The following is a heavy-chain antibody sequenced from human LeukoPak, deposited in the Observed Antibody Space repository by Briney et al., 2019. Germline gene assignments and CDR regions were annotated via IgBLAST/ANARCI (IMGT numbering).Heavy chain of an antibody. Sequence: GGSLRLSCAASGFTFSSYSMNWVRQAPGKGLEWVSSISSSSSYIYYADSVKGRFTISRDNAKNSLYLQMNSLRAEDTAVYYCASGSYYVNYYYYYMDVWGKGTTVTVSS. J-gene: IGHJ6*03. CDR3: ASGSYYVNYYYYYMDV. CDR2: ISSSSSYI. CDR1: GFTFSSYS. D-gene: IGHD1-26*01. V-gene: IGHV3-21*01.